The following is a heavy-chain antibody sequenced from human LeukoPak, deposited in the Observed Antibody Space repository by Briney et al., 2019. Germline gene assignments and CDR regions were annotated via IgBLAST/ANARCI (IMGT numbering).Heavy chain of an antibody. CDR3: ARGSSSYYYYYMDV. CDR2: INWNGGST. V-gene: IGHV3-20*04. J-gene: IGHJ6*03. Sequence: GGSLRLSCAASGFTFDGYGMSWVRQAPGKGLEWVSGINWNGGSTGYADSVKGRFTISRDNAKNSLCLQMNSLRAEDTALYYCARGSSSYYYYYMDVWGKGTTVTVSS. CDR1: GFTFDGYG. D-gene: IGHD6-6*01.